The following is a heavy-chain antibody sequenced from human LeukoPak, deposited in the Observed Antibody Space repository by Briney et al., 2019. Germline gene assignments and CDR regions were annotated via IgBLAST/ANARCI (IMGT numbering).Heavy chain of an antibody. CDR1: GGSISSYY. CDR3: ARGLYYYDSSGYL. V-gene: IGHV4-59*01. Sequence: SETLSLTCTVSGGSISSYYWSWIRQPPGKGLEWIGYIYYSGSTNYNPSLKSRVTISVDTSKNQFSLKLSPVTAADTAVYYCARGLYYYDSSGYLWGQGTLVTVSS. J-gene: IGHJ5*02. D-gene: IGHD3-22*01. CDR2: IYYSGST.